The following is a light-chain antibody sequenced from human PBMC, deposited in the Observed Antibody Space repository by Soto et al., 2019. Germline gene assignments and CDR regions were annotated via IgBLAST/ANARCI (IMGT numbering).Light chain of an antibody. Sequence: QSALTQPPSASGSPGQSVTISCTGTTSDIGAYNYVSWYQQRPGKAPKLIIYANTNRPSGVPDRFSGSKSGTSASLAITGLQAEDEADYYCQSYESSVSGWIFGGGTKLTVL. V-gene: IGLV2-8*01. CDR2: ANT. J-gene: IGLJ3*02. CDR1: TSDIGAYNY. CDR3: QSYESSVSGWI.